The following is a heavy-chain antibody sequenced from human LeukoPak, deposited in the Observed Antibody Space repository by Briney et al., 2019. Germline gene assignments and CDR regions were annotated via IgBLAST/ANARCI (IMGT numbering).Heavy chain of an antibody. V-gene: IGHV3-30*04. CDR1: GFTFSSYE. J-gene: IGHJ4*02. CDR3: ARDRGGSGSYYTL. Sequence: GGSLRLSCAASGFTFSSYEMNWVRQAPGKGLEWVAVISYDGSNKYYADSVKGRFTISRDNSKNTLYLQMNSLRAEDTAVYYCARDRGGSGSYYTLWGQGTLVTVSS. D-gene: IGHD3-10*01. CDR2: ISYDGSNK.